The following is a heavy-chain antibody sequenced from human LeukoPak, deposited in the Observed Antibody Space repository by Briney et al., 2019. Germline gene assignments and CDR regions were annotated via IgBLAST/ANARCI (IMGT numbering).Heavy chain of an antibody. V-gene: IGHV3-48*04. D-gene: IGHD3-22*01. CDR1: GFTFSSYS. Sequence: GGSLRLSCAASGFTFSSYSMNWVRQAPGKGLEWVSYISSSGSTIYYADSVKGRFTISRDNAKNSLYLQMNSLRAEDTAVYYCARDFGYYDSSGYSHDAFDIWGQGTMVTVSS. J-gene: IGHJ3*02. CDR3: ARDFGYYDSSGYSHDAFDI. CDR2: ISSSGSTI.